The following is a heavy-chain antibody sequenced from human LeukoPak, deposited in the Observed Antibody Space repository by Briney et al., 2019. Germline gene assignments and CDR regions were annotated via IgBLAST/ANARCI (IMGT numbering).Heavy chain of an antibody. V-gene: IGHV1-46*01. J-gene: IGHJ6*02. CDR2: INPSGGST. D-gene: IGHD1-7*01. Sequence: ASVKVSCKASGYTFTSYYMHWVRQAPGQGLEWMGIINPSGGSTSYAQKFQGRVTMTRDTSTSTVHMELSSLRSEDTAVYYCARDLGTGTTSYYYYGMDVWGQGTTVTVSS. CDR3: ARDLGTGTTSYYYYGMDV. CDR1: GYTFTSYY.